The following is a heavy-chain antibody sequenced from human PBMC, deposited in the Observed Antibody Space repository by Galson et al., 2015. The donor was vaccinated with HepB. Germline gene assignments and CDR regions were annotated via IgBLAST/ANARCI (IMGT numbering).Heavy chain of an antibody. J-gene: IGHJ4*02. CDR3: ARGGRRSIAARLSNTLDY. D-gene: IGHD6-6*01. CDR2: INHSGST. V-gene: IGHV4-34*01. Sequence: ETLSLTCAVYGGSFSGYYWSWIRQPPGKGLEWIGEINHSGSTNYNPSLKSRVTISVDTSKNQFSLKLSSVTAADTAVYYCARGGRRSIAARLSNTLDYWGQGTLVTVSS. CDR1: GGSFSGYY.